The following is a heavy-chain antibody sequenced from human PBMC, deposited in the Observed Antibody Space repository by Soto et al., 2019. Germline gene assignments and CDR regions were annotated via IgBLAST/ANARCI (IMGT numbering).Heavy chain of an antibody. CDR1: GYTFTGYY. V-gene: IGHV1-2*04. Sequence: QVQLVQSGAEVKKPGASVKVSCKASGYTFTGYYMHWVRQAPGQGLEWMGWINPNSGGTNYAQKFQGWVTMTRDTSISTAYMELSRLRSDDTAVYYCARGRGCMIAAAGLRYYFDYWGQGTLVTVSS. J-gene: IGHJ4*02. CDR3: ARGRGCMIAAAGLRYYFDY. D-gene: IGHD6-13*01. CDR2: INPNSGGT.